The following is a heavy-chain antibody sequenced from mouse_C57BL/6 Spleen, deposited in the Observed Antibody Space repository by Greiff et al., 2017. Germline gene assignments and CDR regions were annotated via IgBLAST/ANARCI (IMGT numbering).Heavy chain of an antibody. J-gene: IGHJ3*01. Sequence: EVKLMESGPGLVKPSQSLSLTCSVTGYSITSGYYWNWIRQFPGNKLEWMGYISYDGSNNYNPSLKNRISITRDTSKNQFFLKLNSVTTEDTATYYCARERYYDYDGSWFAYWGQGTLVTVSA. CDR3: ARERYYDYDGSWFAY. D-gene: IGHD2-4*01. CDR1: GYSITSGYY. CDR2: ISYDGSN. V-gene: IGHV3-6*01.